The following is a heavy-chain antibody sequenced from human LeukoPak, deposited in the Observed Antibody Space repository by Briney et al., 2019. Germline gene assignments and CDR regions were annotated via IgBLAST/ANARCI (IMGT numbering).Heavy chain of an antibody. V-gene: IGHV3-7*03. D-gene: IGHD3-16*02. CDR1: GFTFSSYW. J-gene: IGHJ4*02. Sequence: GGSLRLSSAASGFTFSSYWMSWVRQAPGKGLEWVANIKQDGSEKYYVDSVKGRFTISRDNAKNSLYLQMNSLRAEDTAVYYCARERLGELSLPPLDYWGQGTLVTVSS. CDR3: ARERLGELSLPPLDY. CDR2: IKQDGSEK.